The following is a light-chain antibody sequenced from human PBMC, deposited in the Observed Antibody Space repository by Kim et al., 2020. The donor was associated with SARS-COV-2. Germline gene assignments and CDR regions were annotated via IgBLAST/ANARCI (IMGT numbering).Light chain of an antibody. CDR2: GKN. CDR3: NSRGSNDNVL. V-gene: IGLV3-19*01. CDR1: SLRSYY. Sequence: SSELTQDPAVSVALGQTVRITCQGDSLRSYYATWYQQKPGQAPIVVIYGKNNRPSGIPYRFSGSSSGDTASLTITGTQAGDEADYYCNSRGSNDNVLFGGGTQLTVL. J-gene: IGLJ2*01.